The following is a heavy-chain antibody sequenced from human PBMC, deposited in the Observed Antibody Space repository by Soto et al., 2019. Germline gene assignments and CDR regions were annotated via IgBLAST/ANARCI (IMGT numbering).Heavy chain of an antibody. D-gene: IGHD4-17*01. CDR3: ARGIEEMATTTAVWAFDL. CDR2: IIPFFGAA. V-gene: IGHV1-69*01. CDR1: GDTFSSHA. Sequence: QVQLVQSGAEVKQPGSSVKVSCKASGDTFSSHAFGWVRQAPGQGLEWMGGIIPFFGAANYAQTFQGRAAITADESTTTVYMELSSLRSEDTAVYYCARGIEEMATTTAVWAFDLWGRGTLVTVSS. J-gene: IGHJ2*01.